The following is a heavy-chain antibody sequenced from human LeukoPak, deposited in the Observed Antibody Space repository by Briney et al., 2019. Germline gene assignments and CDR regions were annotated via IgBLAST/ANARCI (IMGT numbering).Heavy chain of an antibody. CDR2: IGIDSGNT. D-gene: IGHD5-24*01. CDR3: ARDYKYAFDN. V-gene: IGHV3-48*01. Sequence: GGSLRLSCAASGFTFSDYSMNWVRQAPGKGLEWISYIGIDSGNTNYADSVKGRFTISGDKAKSSLYLQMNSLRVEDTAVYYCARDYKYAFDNWGQGTLVTVSS. CDR1: GFTFSDYS. J-gene: IGHJ4*02.